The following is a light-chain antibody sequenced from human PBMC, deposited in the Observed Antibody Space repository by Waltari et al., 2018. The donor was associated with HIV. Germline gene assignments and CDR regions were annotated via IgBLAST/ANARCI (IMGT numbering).Light chain of an antibody. J-gene: IGLJ1*01. CDR2: DVT. CDR3: SSYAGSSMSYA. Sequence: QSALTQPPSASGSPGQSVSISCTGASSDVGAFKYVSWYQQHPGKAPKLLIYDVTKRPSGGPDRFSGSKSGNTASLTVSGLQVEDEAHYYCSSYAGSSMSYAFGTGTKVTVL. CDR1: SSDVGAFKY. V-gene: IGLV2-8*01.